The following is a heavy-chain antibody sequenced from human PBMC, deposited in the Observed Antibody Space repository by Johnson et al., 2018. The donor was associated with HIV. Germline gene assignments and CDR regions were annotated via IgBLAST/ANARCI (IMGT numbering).Heavy chain of an antibody. CDR3: ARANGQLGGAVDI. Sequence: QVLLLESGGGVVQPGGSLRLSCAASGFTFSRHGMHWVRQAPGKGLEWVAVISYDGSNKYYADSVKGRFTISRDNAKKSLYLQMNSLRAEDTAVYYCARANGQLGGAVDIWGQGTMVTVSS. CDR1: GFTFSRHG. J-gene: IGHJ3*02. V-gene: IGHV3-30*19. CDR2: ISYDGSNK. D-gene: IGHD6-6*01.